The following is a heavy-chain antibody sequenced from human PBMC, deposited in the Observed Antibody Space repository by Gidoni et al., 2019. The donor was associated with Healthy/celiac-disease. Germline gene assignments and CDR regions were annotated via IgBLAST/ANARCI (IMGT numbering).Heavy chain of an antibody. V-gene: IGHV4-39*01. D-gene: IGHD6-6*01. CDR3: ARHRPFTPYYFDY. Sequence: QLQLQESGPGLVKPSETLSLTCTVSGGSISSSSYYWGWIRQPPGKGLEWIGSIYYRGSTYYNPSLKSRVTISVDTSKNQFSLKLSSVTAADTAVYYCARHRPFTPYYFDYWGQGTLVTVSS. J-gene: IGHJ4*02. CDR2: IYYRGST. CDR1: GGSISSSSYY.